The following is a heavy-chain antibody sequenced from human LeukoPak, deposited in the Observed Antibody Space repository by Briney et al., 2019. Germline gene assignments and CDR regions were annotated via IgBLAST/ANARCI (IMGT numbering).Heavy chain of an antibody. CDR2: IYYSGST. CDR3: ARVGYSSGYYYEKGMDV. Sequence: SETLSLTCTVSGGSISSYYWSWIRQPPGKGLEWIGYIYYSGSTNYNPSLKSRVTISVDTSKNQFSLKLSSVTAADTAVYYCARVGYSSGYYYEKGMDVWGQGTTVTVSS. CDR1: GGSISSYY. J-gene: IGHJ6*02. D-gene: IGHD3-22*01. V-gene: IGHV4-59*01.